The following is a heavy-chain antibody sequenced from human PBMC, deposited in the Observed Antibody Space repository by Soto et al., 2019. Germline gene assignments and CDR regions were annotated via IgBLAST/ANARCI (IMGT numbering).Heavy chain of an antibody. J-gene: IGHJ6*03. CDR3: ARGLRGSDDFWSGAYYYYMDV. CDR1: GCTFTSYD. Sequence: ASVKVSCKASGCTFTSYDINWVRQATGQGLEWMGWMNPNSGNTGYAQKFQGRVTMTRNTSISTAYMELSSLRSEDTAVYYCARGLRGSDDFWSGAYYYYMDVWGKGTTVTVSS. CDR2: MNPNSGNT. V-gene: IGHV1-8*01. D-gene: IGHD3-3*01.